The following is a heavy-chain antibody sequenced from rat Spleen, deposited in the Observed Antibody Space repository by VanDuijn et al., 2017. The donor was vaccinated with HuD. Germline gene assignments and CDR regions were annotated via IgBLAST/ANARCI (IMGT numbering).Heavy chain of an antibody. CDR2: IVDDGSNT. D-gene: IGHD1-11*01. CDR3: TTANSGGYSELYYFDY. J-gene: IGHJ2*01. V-gene: IGHV5S10*01. Sequence: EVQLVESGGGLVQPGRSLKLSCAASGFTFSDYNMAWVRQAPKKGLEWVAAIVDDGSNTFYRDSVKGRFTISRDNAKSTLNLQMDSLRSEDTATYYCTTANSGGYSELYYFDYWGQGVMVTVSS. CDR1: GFTFSDYN.